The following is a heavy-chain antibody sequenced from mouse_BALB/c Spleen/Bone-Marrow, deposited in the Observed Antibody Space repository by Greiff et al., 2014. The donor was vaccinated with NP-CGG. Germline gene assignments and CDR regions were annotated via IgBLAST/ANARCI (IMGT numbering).Heavy chain of an antibody. CDR1: GFTFSSYT. CDR3: ARHGGSRGYYFDY. CDR2: ISNSGGST. Sequence: EVKLVESGGGLVQPGGSLKLSCAASGFTFSSYTMSWVRQTPEKRLEWVAYISNSGGSTYYPDTVKGRFTISRDNAKNTLYLQMSSLKSEDTAMYYCARHGGSRGYYFDYWGQGTTLTVSS. V-gene: IGHV5-12-2*01. D-gene: IGHD1-1*01. J-gene: IGHJ2*01.